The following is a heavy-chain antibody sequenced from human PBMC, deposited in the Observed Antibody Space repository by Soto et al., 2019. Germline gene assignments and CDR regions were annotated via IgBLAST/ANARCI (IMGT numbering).Heavy chain of an antibody. CDR3: AKQRADYGSGADTYYFDS. V-gene: IGHV3-23*01. Sequence: GESLKISCTVSGVTFSNYAMNWVRQAPGKGQAWASSRRGSGGTTYYADAVKGRLIISRDNSKNTLYLLMNSLRAEDTALYYCAKQRADYGSGADTYYFDSWGQGALVTVSS. CDR2: RRGSGGTT. D-gene: IGHD3-10*01. J-gene: IGHJ4*02. CDR1: GVTFSNYA.